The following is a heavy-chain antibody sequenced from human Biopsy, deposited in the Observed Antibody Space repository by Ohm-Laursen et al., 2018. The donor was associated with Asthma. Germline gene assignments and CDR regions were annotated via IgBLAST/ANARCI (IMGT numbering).Heavy chain of an antibody. CDR3: ARKAGSCISRTCYSLDF. CDR1: GGTFNTYV. V-gene: IGHV1-69*01. J-gene: IGHJ4*02. Sequence: SSVKVSCKSLGGTFNTYVIGWVRQAPGQGLEWMGGINSVFGTTTYPQKFLDRVTITADDSTSTVYMELSSLRSEDTAVYYCARKAGSCISRTCYSLDFWGQGTPVTVSS. CDR2: INSVFGTT. D-gene: IGHD2-2*01.